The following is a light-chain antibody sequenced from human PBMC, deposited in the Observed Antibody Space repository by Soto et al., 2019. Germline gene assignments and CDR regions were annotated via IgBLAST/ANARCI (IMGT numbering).Light chain of an antibody. CDR1: ESVYSN. J-gene: IGKJ4*01. CDR3: QQYAKWPLT. V-gene: IGKV3-15*01. CDR2: AAS. Sequence: EIVMTQSPATLSVSQGERATLSCRASESVYSNLAWYQQKPGQAPTLLIFAASTRATGIPARFSGSGSGTEFTLTISSLQSEDFAVYCCQQYAKWPLTFGGGTKVEIK.